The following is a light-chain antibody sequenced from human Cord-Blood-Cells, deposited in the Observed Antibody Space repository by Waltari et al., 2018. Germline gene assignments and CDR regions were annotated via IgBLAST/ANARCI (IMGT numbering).Light chain of an antibody. V-gene: IGLV2-14*01. J-gene: IGLJ1*01. CDR1: SNYVGGYNY. Sequence: QSALTQPASVSGSPGQSITISCTGTSNYVGGYNYVPWYQQHPGKAPKLMIYEVSNRPSGVSNRFSGSKSGNTASLTISGLQAEDEADYYCSSYTSSSTYVFGTGTKVTVL. CDR3: SSYTSSSTYV. CDR2: EVS.